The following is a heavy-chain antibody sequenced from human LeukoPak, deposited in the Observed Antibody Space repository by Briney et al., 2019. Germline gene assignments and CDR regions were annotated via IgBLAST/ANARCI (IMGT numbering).Heavy chain of an antibody. CDR2: IYSGGST. CDR3: AKDRFTYYDTSGHDY. V-gene: IGHV3-53*05. CDR1: GFTVSGDY. Sequence: GGSLRLSCAVSGFTVSGDYMSWVRQAPGKGLEWVSVIYSGGSTYYADSVKGRFTISRDNSKNTLYLQMNSLRAEDTAVYYCAKDRFTYYDTSGHDYWGQGTLVTVSS. D-gene: IGHD3-22*01. J-gene: IGHJ4*02.